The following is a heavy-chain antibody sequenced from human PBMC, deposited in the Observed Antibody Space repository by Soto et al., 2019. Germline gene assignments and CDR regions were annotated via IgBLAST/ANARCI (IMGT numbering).Heavy chain of an antibody. CDR2: INHSGST. CDR3: GRGRGFMSRNAFDI. CDR1: DGSFRDYY. J-gene: IGHJ3*02. V-gene: IGHV4-34*01. Sequence: QVQLQQWGAGLLKPSETLSLTCAVKDGSFRDYYWSWIRQPPGKGLEWLGEINHSGSTNSNPSLKSRVTIAVDKSKKQFSVTLSSVTAADTAVYYCGRGRGFMSRNAFDIWGQGTMVTVS.